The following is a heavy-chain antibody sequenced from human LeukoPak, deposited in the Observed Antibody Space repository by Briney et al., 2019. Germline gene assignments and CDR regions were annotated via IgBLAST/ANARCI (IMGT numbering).Heavy chain of an antibody. J-gene: IGHJ4*02. Sequence: ASVKVSCKVSGYTLTELSMHWVRQAPGKGLEWMGGFDPEDGETIYAQKFQGRVTMTEDTSTDTAYMELSSLRSEDTAVYYCATLEKILTGYYPLDYWGQGTLVTVSS. CDR1: GYTLTELS. V-gene: IGHV1-24*01. CDR2: FDPEDGET. CDR3: ATLEKILTGYYPLDY. D-gene: IGHD3-9*01.